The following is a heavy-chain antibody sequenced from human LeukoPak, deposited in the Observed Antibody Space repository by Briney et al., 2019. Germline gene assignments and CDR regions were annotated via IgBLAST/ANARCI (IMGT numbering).Heavy chain of an antibody. V-gene: IGHV4-39*01. CDR1: GGSLCGNSYY. D-gene: IGHD6-13*01. CDR2: IYYSGST. J-gene: IGHJ4*02. Sequence: SGSLSLTCTVSGGSLCGNSYYWGWFRPPPGTGLEWLGSIYYSGSTYYTPSLKSRVAISAYTSKNQFSLKLSSVTAAGTAVYYCARHNRGKVIAAAGTPFDYWGQGTLVTVSS. CDR3: ARHNRGKVIAAAGTPFDY.